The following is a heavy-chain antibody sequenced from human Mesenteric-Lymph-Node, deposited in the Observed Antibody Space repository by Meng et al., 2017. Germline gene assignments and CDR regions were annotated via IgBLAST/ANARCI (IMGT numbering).Heavy chain of an antibody. Sequence: ASVKVSCKASGYTFTNYAIHWVRQAPGQSLEWMGWINAGNVPPKYSQNFQGRVTITRDTSASTAYMELSSLRSEDTAVYYCARDPSATGAHPNAFDFWGQGTMVTVSS. D-gene: IGHD1-14*01. CDR2: INAGNVPP. V-gene: IGHV1-3*01. J-gene: IGHJ3*01. CDR3: ARDPSATGAHPNAFDF. CDR1: GYTFTNYA.